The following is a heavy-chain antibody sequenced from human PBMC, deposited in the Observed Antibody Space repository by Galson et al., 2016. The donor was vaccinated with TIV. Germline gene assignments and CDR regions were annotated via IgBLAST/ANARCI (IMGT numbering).Heavy chain of an antibody. CDR2: LSSGGTT. D-gene: IGHD3-3*01. CDR1: HGSISSGSYY. V-gene: IGHV4-61*09. Sequence: TLSLTCTASHGSISSGSYYWTWTRQPAGKGLEWIGHLSSGGTTNYNPSFKGRVTMSLDTSKNQLSLKVTSVIAADTAVYYCARGRRGADSWSGYAFHDMDVWGQGTTVTVSS. J-gene: IGHJ6*02. CDR3: ARGRRGADSWSGYAFHDMDV.